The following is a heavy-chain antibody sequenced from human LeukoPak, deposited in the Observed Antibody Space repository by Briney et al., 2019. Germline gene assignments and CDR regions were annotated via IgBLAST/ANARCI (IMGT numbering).Heavy chain of an antibody. CDR2: IIPIFGTA. CDR3: ARGPLPDPVQLERRSGAFDI. CDR1: GGTFSSYA. Sequence: VASVKVSCKASGGTFSSYAISWVRQAPGQGLEWMGGIIPIFGTANYAQKFQGRVTITADESTSTAYMELSSLRSEDTAVYYCARGPLPDPVQLERRSGAFDIWGQGTIVTVSS. D-gene: IGHD1-1*01. J-gene: IGHJ3*02. V-gene: IGHV1-69*13.